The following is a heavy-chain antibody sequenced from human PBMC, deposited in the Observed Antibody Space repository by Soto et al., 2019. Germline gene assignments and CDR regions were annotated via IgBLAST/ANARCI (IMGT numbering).Heavy chain of an antibody. CDR2: ISSSSSTI. V-gene: IGHV3-48*02. D-gene: IGHD2-2*01. CDR1: GFTFSSYS. Sequence: GGSLRLSCAASGFTFSSYSMNWVRQAPGKGLEWVSYISSSSSTIYYADSVKGRFTISRDNAKNSLYLQMNSLRDEDTAVYYCARRVEYQLLLDSPYYGMDVWGQGTTVTVSS. J-gene: IGHJ6*02. CDR3: ARRVEYQLLLDSPYYGMDV.